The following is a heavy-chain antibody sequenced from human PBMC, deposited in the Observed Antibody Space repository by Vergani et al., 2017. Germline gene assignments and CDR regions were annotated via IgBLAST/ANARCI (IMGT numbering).Heavy chain of an antibody. CDR3: ARDRTPLTDFWSGEGAFDI. Sequence: EVQLVESGGGLVKPGGSLRRSCAASGFTFSSYSMNWVRQAPGKGLEWVSSISSSSSYIYYADSVKGRFTISRDNAKNSLYLQMNSLRAEYTAVYYCARDRTPLTDFWSGEGAFDIWGQGTMVTVSS. CDR1: GFTFSSYS. D-gene: IGHD3-3*01. J-gene: IGHJ3*02. V-gene: IGHV3-21*01. CDR2: ISSSSSYI.